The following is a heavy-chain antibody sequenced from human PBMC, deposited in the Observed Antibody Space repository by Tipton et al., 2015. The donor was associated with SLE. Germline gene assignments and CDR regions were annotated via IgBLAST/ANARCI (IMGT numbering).Heavy chain of an antibody. CDR3: ARHTPPWDYYYYGMDV. D-gene: IGHD3-16*01. V-gene: IGHV4-59*11. CDR1: GGSISIHY. Sequence: TLSLTCTVSGGSISIHYWSWIRQPPGKGLEWIGNIYYSGSTNYNPSLKSRVTISVDTSKNQCSLKLSSVTAADTAVYYCARHTPPWDYYYYGMDVWGQGTTVTVSS. CDR2: IYYSGST. J-gene: IGHJ6*02.